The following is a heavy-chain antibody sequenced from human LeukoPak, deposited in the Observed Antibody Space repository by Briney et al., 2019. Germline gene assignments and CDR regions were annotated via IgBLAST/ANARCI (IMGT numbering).Heavy chain of an antibody. CDR1: GGSISGYY. Sequence: PSETLSLTCAVYGGSISGYYWSWIRQPPGKGLEWIGEINHSGSTNYNPSLKSRVTISVDTSKNQFSLKLSSVTAADTAVYYCASRGYCSSTSCSRDYYFDYWGQGTLVTVSS. J-gene: IGHJ4*02. CDR2: INHSGST. D-gene: IGHD2-2*01. V-gene: IGHV4-34*01. CDR3: ASRGYCSSTSCSRDYYFDY.